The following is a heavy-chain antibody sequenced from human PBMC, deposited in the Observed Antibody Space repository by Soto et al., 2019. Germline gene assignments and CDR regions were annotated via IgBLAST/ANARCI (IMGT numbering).Heavy chain of an antibody. Sequence: QLQLQESGPGPVKPSETLSLTCAVSGGSISSRSYYWGWIRQPPGKGLEWIGSMYYSGSTYYNPSLKSRVPISVDTSKNQYSLKLSSVTAADTAVYYCAADTVTLYYYYYGMDVWGQGTTVTVSS. J-gene: IGHJ6*02. CDR3: AADTVTLYYYYYGMDV. CDR1: GGSISSRSYY. CDR2: MYYSGST. V-gene: IGHV4-39*01. D-gene: IGHD4-17*01.